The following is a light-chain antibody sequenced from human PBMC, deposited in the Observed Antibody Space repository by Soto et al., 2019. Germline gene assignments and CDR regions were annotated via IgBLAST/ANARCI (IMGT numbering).Light chain of an antibody. CDR1: QIISSW. Sequence: DIQMTQSPSTLSASVGDRVTITCRASQIISSWLAWYQQKPGKATKLLIYKASSLESGVPSRFSGSGSGTEFTLTISSLQPDDFATYYCQQYNSYSLTFGGGTKVEIK. CDR3: QQYNSYSLT. V-gene: IGKV1-5*03. J-gene: IGKJ4*01. CDR2: KAS.